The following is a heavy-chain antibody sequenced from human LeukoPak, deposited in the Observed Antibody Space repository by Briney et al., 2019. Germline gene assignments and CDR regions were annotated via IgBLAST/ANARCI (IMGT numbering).Heavy chain of an antibody. D-gene: IGHD3-22*01. CDR2: IYYRGSA. J-gene: IGHJ4*02. CDR3: ARQSISGSSLSYFDY. V-gene: IGHV4-59*01. CDR1: GDSINSYY. Sequence: SETLSLTCTVSGDSINSYYWSWIRQPPGKGLEWLGYIYYRGSANYNPSLKSRVTISIDTSKNQCSLKLSSVTAADTAVYYCARQSISGSSLSYFDYWGQGTLVNVSS.